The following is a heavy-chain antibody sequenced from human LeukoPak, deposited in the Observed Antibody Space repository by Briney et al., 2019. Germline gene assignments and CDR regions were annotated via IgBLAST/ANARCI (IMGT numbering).Heavy chain of an antibody. V-gene: IGHV3-11*01. D-gene: IGHD5-12*01. J-gene: IGHJ6*02. Sequence: GGSLRLSCAASGFTFSDYYMSWVRQAPGKGLEWVSYISSSGSTIYYADSVKGRFTISRDNAKNSLYLQMNSLRAEDTAVYYCARAGRIVATTKRYYYYGMDVWGQGTTVTVSS. CDR1: GFTFSDYY. CDR3: ARAGRIVATTKRYYYYGMDV. CDR2: ISSSGSTI.